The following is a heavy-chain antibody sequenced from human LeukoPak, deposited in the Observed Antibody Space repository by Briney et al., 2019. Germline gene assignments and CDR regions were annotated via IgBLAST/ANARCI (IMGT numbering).Heavy chain of an antibody. CDR1: GGSFSGYY. CDR2: INHSGST. D-gene: IGHD6-19*01. V-gene: IGHV4-34*01. CDR3: ARVLGIAVAGERKNDY. Sequence: SETLSLTCAVYGGSFSGYYWSCIRQPPGKGLEWIGEINHSGSTNYNPSLKSRVTISVDTSKNQFSLKLSSVTAADTAVYYCARVLGIAVAGERKNDYWGQGTLVTVSS. J-gene: IGHJ4*02.